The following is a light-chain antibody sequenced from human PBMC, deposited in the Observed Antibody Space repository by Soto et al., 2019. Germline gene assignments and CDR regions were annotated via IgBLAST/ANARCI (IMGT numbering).Light chain of an antibody. J-gene: IGLJ1*01. CDR1: SSDVGGYNY. CDR2: EVN. Sequence: QSALTQPASVSGSPGQSVTISCTGTSSDVGGYNYLSWYQQHPGKAPNLIIYEVNNRPSGVSNRFSGSKSGNTASLTISGLQAEDEDDYYCSSYTSSSTRVFGTGTKLTVL. CDR3: SSYTSSSTRV. V-gene: IGLV2-14*01.